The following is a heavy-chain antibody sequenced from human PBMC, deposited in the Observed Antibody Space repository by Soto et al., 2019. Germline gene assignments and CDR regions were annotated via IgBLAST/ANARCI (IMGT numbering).Heavy chain of an antibody. V-gene: IGHV4-34*01. CDR3: ARAARGDYYGSGSYYRPPPYGMDV. Sequence: SETLSLTCAVYGGSFSGYYWSWIRQPPGKGLEWIGVINHSGSSNYNPSLKSRVTISVDTSKNQFSLKLSSVTAADTAVYYCARAARGDYYGSGSYYRPPPYGMDVWGQGTTVTVSS. CDR1: GGSFSGYY. J-gene: IGHJ6*02. D-gene: IGHD3-10*01. CDR2: INHSGSS.